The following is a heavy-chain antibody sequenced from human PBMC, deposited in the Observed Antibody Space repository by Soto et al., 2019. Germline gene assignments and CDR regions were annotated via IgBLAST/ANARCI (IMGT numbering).Heavy chain of an antibody. J-gene: IGHJ4*02. V-gene: IGHV3-23*01. Sequence: EVQLLESGGGLVQPGGSLRLSCAASGFTFSSYAMSWVRQAPGKGLEWVSAISGSGGSTYYADSVKGRFTISRDNSKNTLYLQMNSLRAEDTAVYYCAKDPIRLRLGELSHRDYWGQGTLVTVSS. CDR2: ISGSGGST. D-gene: IGHD3-16*02. CDR3: AKDPIRLRLGELSHRDY. CDR1: GFTFSSYA.